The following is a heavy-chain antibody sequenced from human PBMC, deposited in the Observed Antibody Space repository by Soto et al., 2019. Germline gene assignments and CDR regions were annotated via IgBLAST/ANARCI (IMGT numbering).Heavy chain of an antibody. V-gene: IGHV3-23*01. CDR3: AKAKDSSSWYPVYFQH. Sequence: PGGSLRLSCAASGFTFSSYAMSWVRQAPGKGLEWVSAICGSGISTYYADSVKGRFTISRDNSKYTLYLQMNSLRAEDTALYYCAKAKDSSSWYPVYFQHWGQGTLVTVSS. D-gene: IGHD6-13*01. CDR1: GFTFSSYA. CDR2: ICGSGIST. J-gene: IGHJ1*01.